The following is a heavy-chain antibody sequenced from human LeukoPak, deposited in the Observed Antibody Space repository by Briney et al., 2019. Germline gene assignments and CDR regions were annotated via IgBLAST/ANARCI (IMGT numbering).Heavy chain of an antibody. CDR3: ARGGDAFDI. Sequence: RAGRSLRLSCAASVFTFSSFGMHWVRQVPGKGLEWVAVIWYDGSEKYYADSVKGRFTISRDNSKNTLYLQMNSLRAEDTAVYYCARGGDAFDIWGQGTMVTVSS. J-gene: IGHJ3*02. CDR2: IWYDGSEK. V-gene: IGHV3-33*01. CDR1: VFTFSSFG.